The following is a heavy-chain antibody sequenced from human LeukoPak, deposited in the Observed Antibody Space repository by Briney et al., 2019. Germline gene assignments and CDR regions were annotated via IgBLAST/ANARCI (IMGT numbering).Heavy chain of an antibody. CDR1: GGTFSSYA. Sequence: ASVKVSCKASGGTFSSYAISWVRQAPGKGLEWMGGFDPEDGETIYAQKFQGRVTMTEDTSTDTAYMELSSLRSEDTAVYYCATREGELLTLGAFDIWGQGTMVTGSS. V-gene: IGHV1-24*01. CDR2: FDPEDGET. D-gene: IGHD1-26*01. J-gene: IGHJ3*02. CDR3: ATREGELLTLGAFDI.